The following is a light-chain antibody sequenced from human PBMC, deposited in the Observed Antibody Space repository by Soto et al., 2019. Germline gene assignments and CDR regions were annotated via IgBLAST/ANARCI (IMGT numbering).Light chain of an antibody. CDR3: MQSIQLPRT. CDR1: HRLLQSNGNTY. V-gene: IGKV2D-29*01. J-gene: IGKJ1*01. CDR2: ALS. Sequence: IVMTKTPLSLSVTPGQPASISCKSSHRLLQSNGNTYLYWYLQKPGQPPQLLLYALSNRFSGVPDRFNGRGSATDFTLKISRVEAEDVGVYYCMQSIQLPRTFGQGTNVEIK.